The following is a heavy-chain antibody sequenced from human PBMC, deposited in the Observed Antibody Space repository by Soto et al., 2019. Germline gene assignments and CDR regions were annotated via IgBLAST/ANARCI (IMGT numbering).Heavy chain of an antibody. Sequence: PSETLSLTCTVSGGSVSNGSYYWSWIRQPPGKGLEWLGYIYHSGSTNYNPSLKGRVTISLDTSKNQFSLKLSSVTAADTAVYYCARVAIDYDYVWGSPNYFDYWGQGTRVTVSS. D-gene: IGHD3-16*01. V-gene: IGHV4-61*01. CDR1: GGSVSNGSYY. CDR3: ARVAIDYDYVWGSPNYFDY. J-gene: IGHJ4*02. CDR2: IYHSGST.